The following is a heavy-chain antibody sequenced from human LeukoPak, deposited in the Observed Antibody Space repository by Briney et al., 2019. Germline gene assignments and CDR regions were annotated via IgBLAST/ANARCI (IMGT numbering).Heavy chain of an antibody. CDR1: VFTFSSYS. D-gene: IGHD1-26*01. V-gene: IGHV3-21*01. Sequence: PGGSLRLSCAASVFTFSSYSMNWVRQAPGKGLEWVSSISSSSSYIYYADSVKGRFTISRDNAKNSLYLQMDSLRAEDTAVYFCVRGIVGTGQFYFHHWGQGTLVTVSS. CDR2: ISSSSSYI. CDR3: VRGIVGTGQFYFHH. J-gene: IGHJ4*02.